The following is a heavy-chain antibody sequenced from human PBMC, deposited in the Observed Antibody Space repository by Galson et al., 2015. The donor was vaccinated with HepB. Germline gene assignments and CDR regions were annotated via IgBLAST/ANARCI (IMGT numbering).Heavy chain of an antibody. D-gene: IGHD1-7*01. J-gene: IGHJ4*02. V-gene: IGHV1-46*01. Sequence: SVKVSCKASGYTFTSYHMHWVRQAPGQGLEWMGIISPSGGSTTYAQKFQGRVTMTRDTSTSTVYMELSSLRSEDTAVYYCARGRDWNYPSYDYWGQGTLVTVSS. CDR3: ARGRDWNYPSYDY. CDR2: ISPSGGST. CDR1: GYTFTSYH.